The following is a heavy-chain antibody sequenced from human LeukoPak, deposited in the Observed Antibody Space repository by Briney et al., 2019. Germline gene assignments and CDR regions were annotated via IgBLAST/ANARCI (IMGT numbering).Heavy chain of an antibody. J-gene: IGHJ5*02. Sequence: PSQTLSLTCAISGDSVSSNSASWNWIRQSPSRGLEWPGRTYYRSKWNSDYAVSVKSRITINPDTSKDQFSLHLESVTPEDTAMYYCARDPDNSYEWGPFDPWGQGTLVTVSS. CDR3: ARDPDNSYEWGPFDP. CDR1: GDSVSSNSAS. D-gene: IGHD1-1*01. V-gene: IGHV6-1*01. CDR2: TYYRSKWNS.